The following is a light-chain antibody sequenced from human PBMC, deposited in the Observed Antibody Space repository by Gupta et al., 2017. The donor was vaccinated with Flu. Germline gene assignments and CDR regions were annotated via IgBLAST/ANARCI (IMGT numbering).Light chain of an antibody. Sequence: LSQSPSASRTPVQSVTISCSGRSSDVGSHSVNWYQQLPRAAPRLLIYSNKQRHSEVSHRFSGSKSGTAASLVISGRQANEEAAYFCAAWDGSRAGWVFGGGTKLTVL. CDR2: SNK. CDR1: SSDVGSHS. V-gene: IGLV1-44*01. J-gene: IGLJ3*02. CDR3: AAWDGSRAGWV.